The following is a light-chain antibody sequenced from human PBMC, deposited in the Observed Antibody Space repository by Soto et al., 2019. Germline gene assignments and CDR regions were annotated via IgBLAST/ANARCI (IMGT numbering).Light chain of an antibody. CDR2: DAS. CDR3: QQYKTYPLT. J-gene: IGKJ1*01. V-gene: IGKV1-5*01. CDR1: ENVNTW. Sequence: EIQMTHSPSTLSASVGDRVTITCGASENVNTWLAWYQQKPGKAPTLVIYDASRLEGGVPSRFSGSGSGTDFTLTINSLQPDDFVTYYCQQYKTYPLTFGQGTKVEI.